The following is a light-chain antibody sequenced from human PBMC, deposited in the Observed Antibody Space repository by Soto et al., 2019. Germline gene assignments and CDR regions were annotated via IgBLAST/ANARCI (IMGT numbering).Light chain of an antibody. CDR3: QRFNNYPIT. CDR1: QGISSA. CDR2: DAS. V-gene: IGKV1D-13*01. J-gene: IGKJ5*01. Sequence: IQMTQSPSTLSASVGGRVTITCRASQGISSALAWYQQKPGKAPKLLIYDASSLESGVPSRFSGSGSGTDFTLTISSLQPEDFATYYCQRFNNYPITFGQGTRLEIK.